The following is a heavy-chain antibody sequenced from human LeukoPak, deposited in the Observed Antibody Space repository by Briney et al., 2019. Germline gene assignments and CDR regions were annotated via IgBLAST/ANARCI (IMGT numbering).Heavy chain of an antibody. V-gene: IGHV1-69*05. J-gene: IGHJ4*02. CDR1: GGTLSSYA. CDR2: IIPIFGTA. Sequence: SVKVSCKASGGTLSSYAISWVRQAPGQGLEWMGGIIPIFGTANYAQKFQGRVTITTDESTSTAYMELSSLRSEDTAVYYCASSPAPYGGNSGFDYWGQGTLVTVSS. CDR3: ASSPAPYGGNSGFDY. D-gene: IGHD4-23*01.